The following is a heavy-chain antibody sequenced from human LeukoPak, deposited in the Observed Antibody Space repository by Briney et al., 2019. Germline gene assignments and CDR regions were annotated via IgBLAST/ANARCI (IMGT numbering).Heavy chain of an antibody. V-gene: IGHV4-59*01. Sequence: SETLSLTCSVSGGSTSDYYWNWIRQPPGKGLEWIGYIYYRGTTNYNPSLNSRVTISLDSSKNQFSLRLNSVTAADTAIYYCARGPPRTGRERYFDYWGQGTLVSVSS. J-gene: IGHJ4*02. CDR3: ARGPPRTGRERYFDY. CDR2: IYYRGTT. CDR1: GGSTSDYY. D-gene: IGHD1-1*01.